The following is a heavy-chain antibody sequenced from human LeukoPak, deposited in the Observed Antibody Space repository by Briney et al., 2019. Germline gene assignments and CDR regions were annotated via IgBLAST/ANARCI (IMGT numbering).Heavy chain of an antibody. V-gene: IGHV3-74*01. CDR1: GFIFSDYW. J-gene: IGHJ4*02. CDR3: ARGVFASGWYPDNFDY. D-gene: IGHD6-19*01. CDR2: IKTDGSTT. Sequence: GGSLRLSCAASGFIFSDYWMHWVRQAPGKGLVWVSRIKTDGSTTSYADSVRGRFTISRGNAENSLDLQMNSLRAEDTAVYYCARGVFASGWYPDNFDYWGQGTLVTVSS.